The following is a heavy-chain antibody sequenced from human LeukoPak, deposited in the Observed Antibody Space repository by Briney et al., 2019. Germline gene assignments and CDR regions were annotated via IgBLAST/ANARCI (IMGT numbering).Heavy chain of an antibody. CDR3: ARDHRYAFDN. D-gene: IGHD5-12*01. V-gene: IGHV3-48*01. CDR1: GFNFIDYS. Sequence: GGSLRLSCAASGFNFIDYSMNWVRQAPGEGLEWISYIGISSGNTKYADSVKGRFTTSRDKARNSLYLQMNSLRVEDTAMYYCARDHRYAFDNWGHGTLVTVSS. CDR2: IGISSGNT. J-gene: IGHJ4*01.